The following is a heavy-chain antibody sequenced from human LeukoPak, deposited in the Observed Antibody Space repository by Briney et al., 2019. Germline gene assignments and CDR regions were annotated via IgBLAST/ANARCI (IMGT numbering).Heavy chain of an antibody. V-gene: IGHV1-8*01. CDR1: GYTFTSYD. D-gene: IGHD2-15*01. CDR3: ARGGCSGGSCYSIYYYGMDV. CDR2: MNPNSGNT. Sequence: ASVKVSCKASGYTFTSYDINWVRQATGQGLEWMGWMNPNSGNTGYAQKFQGRVTMTRNTSISTAYMELSSLRSEDTAVYYCARGGCSGGSCYSIYYYGMDVWGQGTTVTVSS. J-gene: IGHJ6*02.